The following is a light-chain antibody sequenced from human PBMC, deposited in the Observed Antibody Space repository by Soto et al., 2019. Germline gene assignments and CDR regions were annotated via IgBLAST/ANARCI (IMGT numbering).Light chain of an antibody. CDR1: QSVSSSY. J-gene: IGKJ1*01. CDR2: GAS. CDR3: QQYGSSRT. V-gene: IGKV3-20*01. Sequence: EIELAQAAGTLSLSPEERANLSCRASQSVSSSYLAWYQQKPGQAPRLLIYGASSRATGIPDRFSGSGSGTDFTLTISRLEPEDFAVYYCQQYGSSRTFGQGTKVDIK.